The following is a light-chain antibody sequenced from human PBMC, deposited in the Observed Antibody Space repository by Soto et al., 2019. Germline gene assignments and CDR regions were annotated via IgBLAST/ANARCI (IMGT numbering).Light chain of an antibody. CDR2: AAS. CDR3: QQVYVYPST. V-gene: IGKV1-9*01. Sequence: DIQMIQSPSTLSASVGDRATITCRASQGISSYLGWYQQRQGKAPNIXIYAASTLPSGVPSRFSGGGSGTDFTRTISSLQPEDFATYYCQQVYVYPSTFGGGTKVDIK. J-gene: IGKJ4*01. CDR1: QGISSY.